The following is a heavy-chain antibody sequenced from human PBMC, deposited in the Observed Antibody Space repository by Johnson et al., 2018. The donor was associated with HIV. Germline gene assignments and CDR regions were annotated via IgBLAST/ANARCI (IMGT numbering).Heavy chain of an antibody. V-gene: IGHV3-30*04. CDR1: GFTFSSYA. J-gene: IGHJ3*02. Sequence: QVQLVESGGGLVKPGGSLRLSCAASGFTFSSYAMHWVRQAPGKGLEWVAVISYDGSNKYYADSVKGRFTISRDNAKNSLYLQMNSLRAEDTAVYYCAREATVVMLGYAFDIWGQGTMVTVSS. CDR2: ISYDGSNK. D-gene: IGHD4-23*01. CDR3: AREATVVMLGYAFDI.